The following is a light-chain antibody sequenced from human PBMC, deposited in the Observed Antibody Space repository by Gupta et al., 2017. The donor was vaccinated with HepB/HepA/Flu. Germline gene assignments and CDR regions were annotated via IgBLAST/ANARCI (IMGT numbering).Light chain of an antibody. CDR1: STNIRPACD. CDR2: GNS. J-gene: IGLJ3*02. CDR3: QSFDTSLRGSSWV. V-gene: IGLV1-40*01. Sequence: QSVLTQPPAVSGAPGQRVTLSCTGSSTNIRPACDVHWYQQLPGTAPKLLIFGNSNRHSGVTARSSGSTSGTSASLTITGLQAEDEADYYCQSFDTSLRGSSWVFGGGTKLTVL.